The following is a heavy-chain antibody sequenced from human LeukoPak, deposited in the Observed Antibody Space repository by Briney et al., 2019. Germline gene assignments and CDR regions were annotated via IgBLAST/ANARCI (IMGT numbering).Heavy chain of an antibody. CDR3: ARDLYSSGHRTFDY. J-gene: IGHJ4*02. V-gene: IGHV3-66*01. Sequence: GGSLRLSCAASGFTVSSNYMSWVRQAPGQGLEWVSVIYSGGSTYYADSVKGRFTISRDNSKNTLYLQMNSLRAEDTAVYYCARDLYSSGHRTFDYWGQGTLVTASS. CDR1: GFTVSSNY. CDR2: IYSGGST. D-gene: IGHD6-19*01.